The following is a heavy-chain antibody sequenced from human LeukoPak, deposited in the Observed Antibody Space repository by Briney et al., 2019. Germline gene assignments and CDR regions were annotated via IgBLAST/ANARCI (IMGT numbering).Heavy chain of an antibody. CDR1: GYTFTSYD. D-gene: IGHD6-19*01. CDR3: ARGESKQWLVPPEPLDY. V-gene: IGHV1-8*01. Sequence: ASVKVSCKASGYTFTSYDINWVRQATGQGLEWMGWMNPNSGNTGYAQKFQGRVTMTRNTSISTAYMELSSLRSEDTAVYYCARGESKQWLVPPEPLDYWGQGTLVTVSS. J-gene: IGHJ4*02. CDR2: MNPNSGNT.